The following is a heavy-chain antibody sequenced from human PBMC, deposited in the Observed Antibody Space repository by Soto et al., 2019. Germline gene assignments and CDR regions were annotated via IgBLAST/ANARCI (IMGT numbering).Heavy chain of an antibody. D-gene: IGHD6-19*01. CDR3: AKARDTSGWTYFDY. J-gene: IGHJ4*02. Sequence: GGSLRLSCAASGFTFSSYGMHWVRQAPGKGLEWVAVISYDGSNKYYADSVKGRFTISRDNSKNTLYLQMNSLRAEDTAVYYCAKARDTSGWTYFDYWGQGTLVTVSS. CDR2: ISYDGSNK. CDR1: GFTFSSYG. V-gene: IGHV3-30*18.